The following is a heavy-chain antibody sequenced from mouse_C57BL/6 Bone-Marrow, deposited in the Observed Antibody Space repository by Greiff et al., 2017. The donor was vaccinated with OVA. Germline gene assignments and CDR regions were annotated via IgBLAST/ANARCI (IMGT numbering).Heavy chain of an antibody. CDR2: IDPSDSET. D-gene: IGHD2-5*01. CDR3: ARADYYSNYGGYFDV. Sequence: QVQLQQPGAELVRPGSSVKLSCKASGYTFTSYWMHWVKQRPIQGLEWIGNIDPSDSETHYNQKFKDKATLTVDKSSSTAYMQLSSLTSEDSAVYYCARADYYSNYGGYFDVWGTGTTVTVSS. J-gene: IGHJ1*03. V-gene: IGHV1-52*01. CDR1: GYTFTSYW.